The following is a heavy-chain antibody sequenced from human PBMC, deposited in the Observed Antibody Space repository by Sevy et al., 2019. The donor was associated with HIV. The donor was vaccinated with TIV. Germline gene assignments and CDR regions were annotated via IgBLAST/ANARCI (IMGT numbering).Heavy chain of an antibody. CDR1: AFTFSSYA. CDR2: ISYDGSNK. V-gene: IGHV3-30-3*01. Sequence: GGSLRLSCPASAFTFSSYAMHWVRQAPGEGLEWVAVISYDGSNKYYADSVKGRFTISRDNSKNTLYLQMNNVRVEDTAVYYCARGGYYYDNAAYYALDSWGQGTLVTVSS. CDR3: ARGGYYYDNAAYYALDS. J-gene: IGHJ4*02. D-gene: IGHD3-22*01.